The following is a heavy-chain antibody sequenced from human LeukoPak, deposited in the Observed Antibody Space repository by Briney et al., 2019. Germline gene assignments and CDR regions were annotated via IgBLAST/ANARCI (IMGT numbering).Heavy chain of an antibody. D-gene: IGHD1-26*01. CDR3: ARDSSGSFRFDY. CDR1: GGSISSSSYY. J-gene: IGHJ4*02. CDR2: IYYSGST. V-gene: IGHV4-39*07. Sequence: PSETLSLTCTVSGGSISSSSYYWGWIRQPPGKGLEWIGSIYYSGSTYYNPSLKSRVTISVDTSKNQFSLKLSSVTAADTAVYHCARDSSGSFRFDYWGQGTLVTVSS.